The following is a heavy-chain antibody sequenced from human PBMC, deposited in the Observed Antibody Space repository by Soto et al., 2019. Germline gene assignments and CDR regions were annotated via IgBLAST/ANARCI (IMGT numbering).Heavy chain of an antibody. V-gene: IGHV1-69*02. Sequence: SVKVSCKASGGTFSSYTISWVRQAPGQGLEWMGRIIPILGIANYAQKFQGRVTITADKSTSTAYMELSSLRSEDTAVYYCARSRVIVVVVAATHDAFDIWGQGTMVTVSS. CDR2: IIPILGIA. J-gene: IGHJ3*02. D-gene: IGHD2-15*01. CDR3: ARSRVIVVVVAATHDAFDI. CDR1: GGTFSSYT.